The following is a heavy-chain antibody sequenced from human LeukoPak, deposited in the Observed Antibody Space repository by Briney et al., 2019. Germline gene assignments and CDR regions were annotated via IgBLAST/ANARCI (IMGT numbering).Heavy chain of an antibody. Sequence: PSETLSLTCAVYGGSFSGYYWSWIRQPPGKGLEWIGEINHSGSTNYNPSLKSRVTISVDTSKNQFSLKLSSVTAADTAVYYCARARSTAYRARNYYYYMDVWGKGTTVTVSS. D-gene: IGHD2-2*01. CDR2: INHSGST. J-gene: IGHJ6*03. CDR3: ARARSTAYRARNYYYYMDV. V-gene: IGHV4-34*01. CDR1: GGSFSGYY.